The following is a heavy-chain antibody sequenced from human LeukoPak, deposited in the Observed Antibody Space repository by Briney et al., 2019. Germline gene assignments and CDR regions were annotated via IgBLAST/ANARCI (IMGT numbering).Heavy chain of an antibody. CDR2: ITQSGNT. CDR3: ARGRGVKYNSDRIYSFDY. CDR1: GGSFSNFY. V-gene: IGHV4-34*01. Sequence: SETLSLTCAIYGGSFSNFYWNWIRQSPGKGLEWIGEITQSGNTNYNPSLKSRVTISVDTSKNHFSLKLTSVTAADTAVYYCARGRGVKYNSDRIYSFDYWGQGTLVTVSS. J-gene: IGHJ4*02. D-gene: IGHD1-1*01.